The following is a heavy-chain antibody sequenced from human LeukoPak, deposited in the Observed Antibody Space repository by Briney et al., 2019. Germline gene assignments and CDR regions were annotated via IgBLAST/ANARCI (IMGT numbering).Heavy chain of an antibody. J-gene: IGHJ4*02. CDR3: AKDRTAGYDGLVDY. CDR2: IGAGGTFT. CDR1: GFTFSSYA. V-gene: IGHV3-23*01. D-gene: IGHD5-12*01. Sequence: GGSLRLSCTASGFTFSSYAMNWVRQAPGKGLEWVSGIGAGGTFTYYADSVKGRFTISRDNSRNTLYLQMNSLRADDTAVYYCAKDRTAGYDGLVDYWGQGTLVTVSS.